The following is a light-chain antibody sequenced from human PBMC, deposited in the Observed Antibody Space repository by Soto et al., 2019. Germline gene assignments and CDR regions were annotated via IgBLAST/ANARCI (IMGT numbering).Light chain of an antibody. J-gene: IGKJ1*01. CDR3: LQDYNYPT. Sequence: ILMTPSPATRSVSQAASATLSCRASQSVNSNYLAWYQQKPGQAPRLLIYGISKRATDIPSRFSGSGSGTDFTLTISSLQPEDFATYYCLQDYNYPTSGQGTKVDIK. V-gene: IGKV3D-7*01. CDR1: QSVNSNY. CDR2: GIS.